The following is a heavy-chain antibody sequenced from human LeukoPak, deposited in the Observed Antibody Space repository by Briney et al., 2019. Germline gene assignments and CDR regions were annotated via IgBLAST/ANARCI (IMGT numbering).Heavy chain of an antibody. J-gene: IGHJ6*02. V-gene: IGHV1-69*04. CDR1: GGTFSSYA. CDR2: IIPILGIA. Sequence: SVKVSCKASGGTFSSYAISWVRQAPGQGLEWMGRIIPILGIANYAQKFQGRVTITADKSTSTAYMELSSLRTEDTAVYYCVYGSGPVGMDVWGQGTTVTVSS. CDR3: VYGSGPVGMDV. D-gene: IGHD3-10*01.